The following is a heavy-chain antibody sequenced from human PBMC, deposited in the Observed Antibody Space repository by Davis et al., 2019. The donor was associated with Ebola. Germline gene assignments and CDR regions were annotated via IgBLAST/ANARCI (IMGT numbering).Heavy chain of an antibody. CDR3: ARQDGGYSYGPYFDY. J-gene: IGHJ4*02. Sequence: SETLSLTCAVYGGSFSSYYWSWIRQPPGKGLEWNGYIYYSGSTNYNPSLKSRVTISVDTSKNQFSLKLSSVTAADTAVYYCARQDGGYSYGPYFDYWGQGTLVTVSS. V-gene: IGHV4-59*08. CDR2: IYYSGST. D-gene: IGHD5-18*01. CDR1: GGSFSSYY.